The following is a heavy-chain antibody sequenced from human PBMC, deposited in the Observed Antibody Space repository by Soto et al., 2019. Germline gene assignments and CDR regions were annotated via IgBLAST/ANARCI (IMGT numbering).Heavy chain of an antibody. V-gene: IGHV1-2*02. J-gene: IGHJ3*02. CDR1: GYPVTAYY. CDR2: INPATGAA. D-gene: IGHD3-3*01. CDR3: ARGGGVGVAGSAAFDM. Sequence: QLHLVQSGAVVKKPGASVTVSCSASGYPVTAYYMHWVRQAPGRGLEWMGGINPATGAAKYTQTFPGRGTMTRDTSTSTVFMELGGLTSEDTAVFYCARGGGVGVAGSAAFDMWGQGTLVTVSS.